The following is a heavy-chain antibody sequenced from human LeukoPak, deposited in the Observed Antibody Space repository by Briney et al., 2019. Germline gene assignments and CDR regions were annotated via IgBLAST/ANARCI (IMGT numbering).Heavy chain of an antibody. V-gene: IGHV4-34*01. Sequence: SETLSLTCAVYGGSFSGYYWSWIRQPPGKGLEWIGEINHSGSTNYNPSLKSRVTISVDTSKNQFSLKLSSVTAADTAVYYCARAETGDPFDYWGQGTLVTVSS. D-gene: IGHD7-27*01. CDR1: GGSFSGYY. J-gene: IGHJ4*02. CDR2: INHSGST. CDR3: ARAETGDPFDY.